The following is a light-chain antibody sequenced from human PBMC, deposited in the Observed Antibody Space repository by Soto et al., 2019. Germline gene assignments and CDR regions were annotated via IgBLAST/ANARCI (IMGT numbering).Light chain of an antibody. CDR3: QQYDILPWT. CDR1: QDITNL. CDR2: VAS. J-gene: IGKJ1*01. V-gene: IGKV1-33*01. Sequence: DIQMTQSPSSLSASVGDRVTITCQARQDITNLLNWYQQKPGKAPKLLIYVASSLDTAVPSRFSGSGSGTDFTFTISRLQPEDIGTYYCQQYDILPWTFGQGTKVEIK.